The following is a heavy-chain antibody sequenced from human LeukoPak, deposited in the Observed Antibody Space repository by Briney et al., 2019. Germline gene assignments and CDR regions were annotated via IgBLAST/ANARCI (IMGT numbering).Heavy chain of an antibody. CDR3: ARDQGYSYYYLDY. V-gene: IGHV3-23*01. D-gene: IGHD5-18*01. CDR1: GFTFNTHA. J-gene: IGHJ4*02. CDR2: INGNGAST. Sequence: GGSLRLSCAASGFTFNTHAMSWVRQAPGKGLEWVSGINGNGASTYYSDSVKGRFTISRDNSKNTLYPQMRSLRAEDTGVYYCARDQGYSYYYLDYWDQGTLVTVSS.